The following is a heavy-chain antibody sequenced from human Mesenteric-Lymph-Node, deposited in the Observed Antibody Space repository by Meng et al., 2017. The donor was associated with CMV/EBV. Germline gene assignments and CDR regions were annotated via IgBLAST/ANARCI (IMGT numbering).Heavy chain of an antibody. V-gene: IGHV1-8*03. J-gene: IGHJ6*02. CDR1: GYTFTSYD. CDR3: AREKVRWLQLGYYYYGMDV. CDR2: MNPNSGNT. Sequence: ASVKVSCKASGYTFTSYDINWVRQATGQGLEWMGWMNPNSGNTGYAQKFQGRVTITRNTSISTAYMELSSLRSGDTAVYYCAREKVRWLQLGYYYYGMDVWGQGTTVTVSS. D-gene: IGHD5-24*01.